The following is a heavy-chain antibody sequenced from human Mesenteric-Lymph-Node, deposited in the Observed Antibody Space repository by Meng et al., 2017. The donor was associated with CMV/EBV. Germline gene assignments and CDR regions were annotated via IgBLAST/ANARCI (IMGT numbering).Heavy chain of an antibody. J-gene: IGHJ4*02. D-gene: IGHD3-3*01. V-gene: IGHV3-30*02. CDR1: GFTFSSYG. CDR3: AKDKSPGYDFWSGSHPEDY. Sequence: GESLKISCAASGFTFSSYGMHWVRQAPGKGLEWVAFIRYDGSNKYYADSVKGRFTISRDNSKNTLYLQMNSLRAEDTAVYYCAKDKSPGYDFWSGSHPEDYWGQGTLVTVSS. CDR2: IRYDGSNK.